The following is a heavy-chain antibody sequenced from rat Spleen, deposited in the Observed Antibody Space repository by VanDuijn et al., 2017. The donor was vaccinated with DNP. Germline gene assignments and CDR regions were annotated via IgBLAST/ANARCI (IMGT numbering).Heavy chain of an antibody. Sequence: EVQLVESGGGLVQPGRSLKLSCAASGFTFSDYNMAWVRQAPKKGLEWVATISYDGSSTYYRDSVKGRFTLSRDNAENTVYLQMNSLRSEDTATYYCAKDRSGGYAMDAWGQGTSVTVSS. D-gene: IGHD1-11*01. CDR3: AKDRSGGYAMDA. CDR2: ISYDGSST. J-gene: IGHJ4*01. CDR1: GFTFSDYN. V-gene: IGHV5-7*01.